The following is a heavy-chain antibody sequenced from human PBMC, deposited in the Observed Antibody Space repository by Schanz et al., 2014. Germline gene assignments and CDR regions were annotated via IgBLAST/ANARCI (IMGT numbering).Heavy chain of an antibody. V-gene: IGHV1-18*01. D-gene: IGHD6-6*01. CDR1: GYTFTSYG. CDR3: ARDQSPYTNSSDVRYFDS. Sequence: QVQLVQSGAEVKKPGASVKVSCKASGYTFTSYGINWVRQAPGQGLEWMGWISAYNGNTNYAQKLQGRVTMTTGTSTSTAYMELRCLRSDDTAVYYCARDQSPYTNSSDVRYFDSWGQGSLVTVSP. J-gene: IGHJ4*02. CDR2: ISAYNGNT.